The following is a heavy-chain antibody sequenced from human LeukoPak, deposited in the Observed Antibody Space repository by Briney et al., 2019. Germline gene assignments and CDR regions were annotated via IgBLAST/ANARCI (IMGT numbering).Heavy chain of an antibody. CDR3: AALRGLQNWYFDL. D-gene: IGHD4-17*01. CDR1: GSTFSSYN. Sequence: GGSLRLSCAASGSTFSSYNINWVRQAPGKGLEWVSYISSGSGTIYYADSVKGRFTISRDNAKNSLFLQMNSLRPADTAVYYCAALRGLQNWYFDLWGRGTLVTVFS. V-gene: IGHV3-48*01. CDR2: ISSGSGTI. J-gene: IGHJ2*01.